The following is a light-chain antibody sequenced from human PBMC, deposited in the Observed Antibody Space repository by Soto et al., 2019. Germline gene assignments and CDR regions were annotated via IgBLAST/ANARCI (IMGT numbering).Light chain of an antibody. V-gene: IGKV1-39*01. CDR1: QSISSY. Sequence: DIQMTQSPSSLSASVGDRVTITCRASQSISSYLNWYQQKPGKAPKLLIYAASSLQSGVPSRFSGSGSGTDFTLTISSLQPEDFETYYCQQSYSTPFTFGHGTKVDI. J-gene: IGKJ3*01. CDR2: AAS. CDR3: QQSYSTPFT.